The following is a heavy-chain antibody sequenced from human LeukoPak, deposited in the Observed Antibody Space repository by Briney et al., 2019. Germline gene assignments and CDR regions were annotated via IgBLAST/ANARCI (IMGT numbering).Heavy chain of an antibody. CDR2: INHSGST. V-gene: IGHV4-34*01. D-gene: IGHD6-6*01. CDR1: GGSFSGYY. Sequence: SETLSLPCAGYGGSFSGYYWSWIRQPPGKGLEWIGEINHSGSTNYNPSLKSRVTISVDTSKNQFSLKLSSVTAADTAVYYCARGYRQLGYWGQGTLVTVSS. J-gene: IGHJ4*02. CDR3: ARGYRQLGY.